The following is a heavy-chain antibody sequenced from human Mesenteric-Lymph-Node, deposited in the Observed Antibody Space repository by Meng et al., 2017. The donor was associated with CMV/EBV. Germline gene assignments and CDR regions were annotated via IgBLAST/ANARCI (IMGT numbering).Heavy chain of an antibody. CDR1: GGSVISSGYY. D-gene: IGHD3-3*01. V-gene: IGHV4-61*08. Sequence: SETLSLTCTVSGGSVISSGYYWGWIRQPPGKGLEWIGYIYYSGSTNYNPSLKSRVTMSLDTSKNQFSLRLTSVTAADTAVYYCARAPHYDFLSGYYLDYWGQGTLVTVSS. J-gene: IGHJ4*02. CDR3: ARAPHYDFLSGYYLDY. CDR2: IYYSGST.